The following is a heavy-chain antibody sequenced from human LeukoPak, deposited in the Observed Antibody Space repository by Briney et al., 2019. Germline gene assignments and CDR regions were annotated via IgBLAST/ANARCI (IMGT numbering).Heavy chain of an antibody. CDR3: ATGSYYDSSGYLTNWFDP. CDR2: FDPEDGGT. Sequence: ASVKVSCEVSGYTLTELSMHWVRQAPGKGLEWMGGFDPEDGGTIYAQKFQGRVTMTEGTSTDTAYMELSSLRSEDTAVYYCATGSYYDSSGYLTNWFDPWGQGTLVTVSS. D-gene: IGHD3-22*01. CDR1: GYTLTELS. J-gene: IGHJ5*02. V-gene: IGHV1-24*01.